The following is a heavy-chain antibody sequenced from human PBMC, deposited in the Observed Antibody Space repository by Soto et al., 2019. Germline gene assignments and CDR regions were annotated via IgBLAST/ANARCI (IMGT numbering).Heavy chain of an antibody. CDR2: ISISSTYI. CDR1: GFTFSSHS. J-gene: IGHJ6*02. CDR3: ARARYSSSWSHYYYGMDV. V-gene: IGHV3-21*01. Sequence: PGGSLRLSCAASGFTFSSHSMNWVRQAPGKWLEWVSSISISSTYIYYADSLKGRFTISRDDAKNSLYLQMNSLRAEDTAVYYCARARYSSSWSHYYYGMDVWGQGXTVTVYS. D-gene: IGHD6-13*01.